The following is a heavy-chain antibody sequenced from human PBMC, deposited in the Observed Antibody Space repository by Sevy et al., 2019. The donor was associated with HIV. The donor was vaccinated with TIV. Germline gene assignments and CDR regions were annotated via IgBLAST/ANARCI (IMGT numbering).Heavy chain of an antibody. CDR3: AKGRSGGSRGAFDI. D-gene: IGHD2-15*01. V-gene: IGHV3-33*06. J-gene: IGHJ3*02. Sequence: PGGSLRLSCAASGFTFSSYGMHWVRQAPGKGLEWVAVIWYDGSNKYYADSVKGGFAISRDNSKNTLYLQKNSLRAEDTAVYYCAKGRSGGSRGAFDIWGQGTMVTVSS. CDR1: GFTFSSYG. CDR2: IWYDGSNK.